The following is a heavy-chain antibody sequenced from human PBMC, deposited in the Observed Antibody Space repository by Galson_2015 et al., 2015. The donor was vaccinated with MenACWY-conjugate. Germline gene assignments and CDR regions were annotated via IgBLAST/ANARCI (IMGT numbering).Heavy chain of an antibody. CDR2: ISAYNGNT. CDR1: GYTFTSYG. V-gene: IGHV1-18*01. J-gene: IGHJ6*03. D-gene: IGHD5-18*01. Sequence: SVKFSCKASGYTFTSYGISWVRQAPGQGLEWMGWISAYNGNTNYAQKLQGRVTMTTDTSTSTAYMELRSLRSDDTAVYYCARVGQPQDTAMVLYYYYYMDVWGKGTTVTVSS. CDR3: ARVGQPQDTAMVLYYYYYMDV.